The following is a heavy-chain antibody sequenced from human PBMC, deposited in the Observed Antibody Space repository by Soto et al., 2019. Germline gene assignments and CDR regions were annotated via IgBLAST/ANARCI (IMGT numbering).Heavy chain of an antibody. CDR2: IVVGSGNT. J-gene: IGHJ6*02. V-gene: IGHV1-58*01. CDR1: GFTFTSSA. D-gene: IGHD5-12*01. Sequence: ASVKVSCKASGFTFTSSAVQWGRQARGQRLEWIGWIVVGSGNTNYAQKFQERVTITRDMSTSTAYMELSSLRSEDTAVYYCAAVEGVGRDGYKSYYYYGMDVWGQGTTVTVSS. CDR3: AAVEGVGRDGYKSYYYYGMDV.